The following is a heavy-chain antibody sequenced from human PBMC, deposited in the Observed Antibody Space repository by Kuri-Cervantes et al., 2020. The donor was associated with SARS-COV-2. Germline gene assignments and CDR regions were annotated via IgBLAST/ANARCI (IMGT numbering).Heavy chain of an antibody. J-gene: IGHJ3*02. CDR1: GGTFSSYA. CDR2: NSAYNGNT. CDR3: AREVSVGATYDAFDI. V-gene: IGHV1-18*01. Sequence: ASVPVSCKASGGTFSSYAISWVRQAHGQGLEWMGWNSAYNGNTNYAQKLQGRVTMTTDTSTSTAYMERRSLRSDDTAVYYCAREVSVGATYDAFDIWGQGTMVTVSS. D-gene: IGHD1-26*01.